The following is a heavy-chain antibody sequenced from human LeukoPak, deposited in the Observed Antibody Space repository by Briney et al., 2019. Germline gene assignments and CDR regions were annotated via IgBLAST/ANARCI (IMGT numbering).Heavy chain of an antibody. CDR2: IWYDGSNK. CDR1: GFTFSSYG. V-gene: IGHV3-30*02. D-gene: IGHD3-22*01. J-gene: IGHJ4*02. Sequence: GGSLRLSCAASGFTFSSYGMHWVRQAPGKGLEWVAVIWYDGSNKYYADSVKGRFTISRDNSKNTLYLQMNSLRAEDTAVYYCAKDQRDSSGFYYFDYWGQGTLVTVSS. CDR3: AKDQRDSSGFYYFDY.